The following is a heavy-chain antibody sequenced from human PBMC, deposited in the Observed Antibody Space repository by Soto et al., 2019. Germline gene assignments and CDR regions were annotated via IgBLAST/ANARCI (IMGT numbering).Heavy chain of an antibody. CDR3: AREYYDSTGYYYIDG. V-gene: IGHV4-31*03. Sequence: SETLSLTCTVSGGSISSGGYYWSWIRQFPGKGLEWIGYIYHSGTTYYNPSLKSRVTISVDTSQNQFSLKLSSVTAADTAVYYCAREYYDSTGYYYIDGWGQGSLVTVSS. D-gene: IGHD3-22*01. CDR2: IYHSGTT. CDR1: GGSISSGGYY. J-gene: IGHJ4*02.